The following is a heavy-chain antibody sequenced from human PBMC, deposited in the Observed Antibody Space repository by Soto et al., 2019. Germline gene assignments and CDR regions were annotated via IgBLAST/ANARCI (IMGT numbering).Heavy chain of an antibody. CDR3: ARDGPAVIYYYYGMDV. J-gene: IGHJ6*02. Sequence: GGSLRLSCAASGFTFNSYAMHWVRQAPGKGLEWVAVISYDGSNKYYADSVKGRFTISRDNSKNTLYLQMNSLRAEDTAVYYCARDGPAVIYYYYGMDVWGQGTTVTVSS. V-gene: IGHV3-30-3*01. CDR2: ISYDGSNK. CDR1: GFTFNSYA.